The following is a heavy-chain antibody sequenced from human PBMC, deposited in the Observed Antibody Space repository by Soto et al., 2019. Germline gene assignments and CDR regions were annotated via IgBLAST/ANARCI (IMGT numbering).Heavy chain of an antibody. Sequence: ASVKVSCKASGCTFTSYGISWVRQAPGQGLEWMGWISAYNGNTNYAQKLQGRVTMTTDTSTSTAYMELRSLRSDDTAVYYCATVYCSSTSCYGDYYYYGMDVWGQGTTVTVSS. CDR2: ISAYNGNT. CDR3: ATVYCSSTSCYGDYYYYGMDV. J-gene: IGHJ6*02. D-gene: IGHD2-2*01. V-gene: IGHV1-18*04. CDR1: GCTFTSYG.